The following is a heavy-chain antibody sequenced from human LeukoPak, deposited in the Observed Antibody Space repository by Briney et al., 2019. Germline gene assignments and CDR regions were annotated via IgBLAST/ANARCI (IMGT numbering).Heavy chain of an antibody. CDR2: IYHTGST. Sequence: SQTLSLTCAVSGDSISSAYSWSWIRQPPGKGLQWIGYIYHTGSTSYNPSLKTRVTISIDRPRNYFSLKLSSVTAADTAMYYCARVVGATSHDTFDVWGQGTMVTVSS. J-gene: IGHJ3*01. D-gene: IGHD1-26*01. V-gene: IGHV4-30-2*01. CDR3: ARVVGATSHDTFDV. CDR1: GDSISSAYS.